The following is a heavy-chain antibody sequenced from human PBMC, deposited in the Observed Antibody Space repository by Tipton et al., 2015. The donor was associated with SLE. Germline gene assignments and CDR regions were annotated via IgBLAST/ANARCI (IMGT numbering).Heavy chain of an antibody. D-gene: IGHD4-23*01. CDR3: ARGVTPDY. V-gene: IGHV3-33*03. Sequence: SLRLSCAASGFTFSSYGMHWVRQAPGKGLEWVAVIWYDGSNKYYADSVKGRFTISRDNSKNSLYLQMNSLRTEDTALYYCARGVTPDYWGQGTLVTVSS. J-gene: IGHJ4*02. CDR2: IWYDGSNK. CDR1: GFTFSSYG.